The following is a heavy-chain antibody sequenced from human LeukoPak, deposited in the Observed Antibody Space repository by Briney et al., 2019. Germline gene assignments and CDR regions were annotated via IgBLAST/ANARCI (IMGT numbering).Heavy chain of an antibody. Sequence: GGSLRLSCATSGFTFSRHWMSWVRQAPGKGLEWVANINEHGSEENYMDSVKGRFSISRDNAKISLYLQMHSLRVEDTGVYYCVRVSSFGTEWGSDWWGQGTLVTVSS. CDR3: VRVSSFGTEWGSDW. V-gene: IGHV3-7*01. J-gene: IGHJ4*02. D-gene: IGHD6-6*01. CDR1: GFTFSRHW. CDR2: INEHGSEE.